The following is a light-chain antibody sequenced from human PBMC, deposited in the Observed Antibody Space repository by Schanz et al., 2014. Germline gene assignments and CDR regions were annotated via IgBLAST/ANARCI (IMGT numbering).Light chain of an antibody. Sequence: QSVLTQPPSASGSPGQSVTISCTGTSSDVGGYNYVSWYQQHPGKAPKLMIYDVSNRPSGVSNRFSGSKSGNTASLTISGLQAEDEADYYCSSYAGSTTSWVFGGGTKLTVL. CDR1: SSDVGGYNY. CDR2: DVS. CDR3: SSYAGSTTSWV. V-gene: IGLV2-8*01. J-gene: IGLJ3*02.